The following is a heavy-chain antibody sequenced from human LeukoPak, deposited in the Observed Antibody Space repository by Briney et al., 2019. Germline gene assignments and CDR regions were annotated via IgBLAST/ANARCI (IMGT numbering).Heavy chain of an antibody. D-gene: IGHD6-13*01. J-gene: IGHJ4*02. Sequence: ASVKVSCKVSGYTLTELSVHWVRQAPGKGLEWMGGFDPEDGETIYAQKFQGRVTMTEDTSTDTAYMELSSLRSEDTAVYYCATTPPDGVAAAAFDYWGQGTLVTVSS. V-gene: IGHV1-24*01. CDR3: ATTPPDGVAAAAFDY. CDR2: FDPEDGET. CDR1: GYTLTELS.